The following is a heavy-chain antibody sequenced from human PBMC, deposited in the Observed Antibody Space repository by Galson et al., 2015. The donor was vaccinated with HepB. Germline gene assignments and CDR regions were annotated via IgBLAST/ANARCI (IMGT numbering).Heavy chain of an antibody. CDR2: FDPEDGET. Sequence: DLALHWVRQAPGKGPEWMGSFDPEDGETIYAQKFQGRVTMTEDTSTDTAYMELSSLRSEDTALYFCATAGDYYDNSAFDYWGQGTVVTVSS. CDR1: DLA. CDR3: ATAGDYYDNSAFDY. J-gene: IGHJ4*02. V-gene: IGHV1-24*01. D-gene: IGHD3-22*01.